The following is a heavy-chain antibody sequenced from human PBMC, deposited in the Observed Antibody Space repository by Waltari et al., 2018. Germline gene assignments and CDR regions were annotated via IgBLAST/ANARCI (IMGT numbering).Heavy chain of an antibody. CDR2: IIPIFGTA. V-gene: IGHV1-69*05. Sequence: QVQLVQSGAEVKKTGSSVKVSCKASGGTFSSYAISWVRQAPGQGLEWMGGIIPIFGTANYAQKFQGRVTITTDESTSTAYMELSSLRSEDTAVYYCARVGFSGSGSYYRYYYMDVWGKGTTVTVSS. D-gene: IGHD3-10*01. CDR1: GGTFSSYA. CDR3: ARVGFSGSGSYYRYYYMDV. J-gene: IGHJ6*03.